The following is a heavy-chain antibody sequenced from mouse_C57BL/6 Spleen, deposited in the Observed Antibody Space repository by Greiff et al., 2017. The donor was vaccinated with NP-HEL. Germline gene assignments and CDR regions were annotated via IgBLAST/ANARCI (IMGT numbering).Heavy chain of an antibody. CDR2: INPYNGDT. J-gene: IGHJ3*01. V-gene: IGHV1-20*01. Sequence: VQLQQSGPELVKPGDSVKISCKASGYSFTGYFMNWVMQSHGQSLEWIGRINPYNGDTFYNQKFKGKATLTVDKSSSTAHMELRSLTSEDSAVYYCATSPYYSNYAGWFAYWGQGTLVTVSA. D-gene: IGHD2-5*01. CDR3: ATSPYYSNYAGWFAY. CDR1: GYSFTGYF.